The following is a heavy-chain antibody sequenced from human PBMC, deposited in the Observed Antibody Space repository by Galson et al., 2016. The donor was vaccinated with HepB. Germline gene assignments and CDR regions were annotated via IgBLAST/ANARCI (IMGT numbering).Heavy chain of an antibody. D-gene: IGHD2-2*01. CDR1: GFTFSNYG. Sequence: SLRLSCAASGFTFSNYGMHWVRQAPGKGLEWVAATWYDGSNKDYADSVKGRFTISRDNSKNTLYLQMNSLGAEDTAVYYCARDLVPAAAYYFEYWGQGTLVTVSS. J-gene: IGHJ4*02. CDR3: ARDLVPAAAYYFEY. CDR2: TWYDGSNK. V-gene: IGHV3-33*01.